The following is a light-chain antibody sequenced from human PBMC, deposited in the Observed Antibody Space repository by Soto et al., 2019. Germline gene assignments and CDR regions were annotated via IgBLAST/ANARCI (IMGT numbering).Light chain of an antibody. CDR1: SSNIGSNY. J-gene: IGLJ2*01. CDR2: SNN. V-gene: IGLV1-47*02. CDR3: AAWDDSLSGPP. Sequence: QSVLTQPPSASGTPGQRVTISCSGSSSNIGSNYVYWYQQLPGTAPKLLIYSNNQRPSGVPDRFSGSKSGTSASLAISGLRSEDEADYYCAAWDDSLSGPPFGGGTQLTVL.